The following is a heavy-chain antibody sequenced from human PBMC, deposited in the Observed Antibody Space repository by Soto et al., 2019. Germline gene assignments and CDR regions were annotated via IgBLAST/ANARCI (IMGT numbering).Heavy chain of an antibody. V-gene: IGHV3-23*01. CDR2: ISGSDGRA. D-gene: IGHD2-21*01. CDR3: AKGSASSYSYMDV. J-gene: IGHJ6*03. CDR1: GFTFSKYA. Sequence: GRSLRLSCAASGFTFSKYAMSWVRQPPGKGLEWVSAISGSDGRAYYADSVKGRFTISRDNSKNTLYLQMNSLRAEDTALYYCAKGSASSYSYMDVWGKGTTVTVSS.